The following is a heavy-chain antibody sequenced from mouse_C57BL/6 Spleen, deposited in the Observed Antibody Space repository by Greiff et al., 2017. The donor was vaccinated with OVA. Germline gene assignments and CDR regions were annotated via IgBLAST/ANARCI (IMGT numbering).Heavy chain of an antibody. J-gene: IGHJ4*01. CDR2: IYPSDSET. Sequence: QVQLQQPGAELVRPGSSVKLSCKASGYTFTSYWMDWVKQRPGQGLEWIGNIYPSDSETHYNQKFKDKATLTVDKSSSTAYMQLSSLTSEDSAVYFWARGGGDYAMDYWGQGTSVTVSS. CDR3: ARGGGDYAMDY. V-gene: IGHV1-61*01. CDR1: GYTFTSYW.